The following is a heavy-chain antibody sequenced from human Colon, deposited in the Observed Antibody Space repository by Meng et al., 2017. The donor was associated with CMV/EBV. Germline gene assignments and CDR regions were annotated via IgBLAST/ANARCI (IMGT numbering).Heavy chain of an antibody. CDR1: CGSVDSGGNC. V-gene: IGHV4-30-4*01. J-gene: IGHJ4*02. CDR3: ARGSVIASAVSFDH. CDR2: IYTGGSA. D-gene: IGHD2-21*01. Sequence: SCGSVDSGGNCCSWLRQPPGTGLQWLWHIYTGGSAYSNPSLKSLLSISLDTSKNQFSLSLRSVTAADTAVYYCARGSVIASAVSFDHWGQGTLVTVSS.